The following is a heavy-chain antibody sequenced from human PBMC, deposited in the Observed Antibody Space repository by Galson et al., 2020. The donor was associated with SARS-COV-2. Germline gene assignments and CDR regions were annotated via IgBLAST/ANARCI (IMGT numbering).Heavy chain of an antibody. D-gene: IGHD1-26*01. Sequence: ASVKVSCKASGYTFTGYYMHWVRQAPGQGLEWMGWINPNSGGTNYAQKFQGRVTMTRDTSISTAYMELSRLRADDAAVYYCARDPGNPWELPWGFDCWGQGTLVTVSS. CDR3: ARDPGNPWELPWGFDC. J-gene: IGHJ4*02. CDR1: GYTFTGYY. V-gene: IGHV1-2*02. CDR2: INPNSGGT.